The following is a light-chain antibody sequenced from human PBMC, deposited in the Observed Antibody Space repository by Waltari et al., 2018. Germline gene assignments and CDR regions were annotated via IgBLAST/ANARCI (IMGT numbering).Light chain of an antibody. CDR3: SSYTGSTNNLYV. J-gene: IGLJ1*01. CDR2: DVT. Sequence: QSALTQPPSASGSPGQSVAISCTGTRRDVGAYNYVSWYQQHPGKAPQLIIYDVTKRPSGVPDRFSGSKSGNTASLTVSGLQADDEADYHCSSYTGSTNNLYVFGTGTKVTVL. CDR1: RRDVGAYNY. V-gene: IGLV2-8*01.